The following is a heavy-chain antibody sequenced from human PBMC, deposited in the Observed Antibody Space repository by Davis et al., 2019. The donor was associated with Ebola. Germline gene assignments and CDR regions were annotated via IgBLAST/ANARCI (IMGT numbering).Heavy chain of an antibody. CDR1: GFTFSSYW. V-gene: IGHV3-7*03. CDR2: IKQDGSEK. CDR3: ARGFITKPRSSFGFDP. D-gene: IGHD1-20*01. Sequence: GESLKISCAASGFTFSSYWMSWVRQAPGKGLEWVANIKQDGSEKYYVDSVKGRFTISRDNAKNSLYLQMNSLRAEDTAVYYCARGFITKPRSSFGFDPWGQGTLVTVSS. J-gene: IGHJ5*02.